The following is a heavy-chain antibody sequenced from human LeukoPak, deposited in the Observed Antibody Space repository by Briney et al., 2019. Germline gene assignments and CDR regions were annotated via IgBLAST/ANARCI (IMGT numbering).Heavy chain of an antibody. CDR2: MSHDGTIN. D-gene: IGHD6-19*01. CDR3: AREGYSSGRAAAFDY. V-gene: IGHV3-30*04. CDR1: GFTFSSAI. J-gene: IGHJ4*02. Sequence: GGSLRLSCAASGFTFSSAIMHWVRQAPGRRPEWVALMSHDGTINYADSVKGRFTISRDDSKNTVYLEVNSLRDDDTAVYHCAREGYSSGRAAAFDYWGQGTLVTVSS.